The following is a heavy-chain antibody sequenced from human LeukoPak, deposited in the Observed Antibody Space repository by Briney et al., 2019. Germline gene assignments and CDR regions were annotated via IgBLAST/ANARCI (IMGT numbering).Heavy chain of an antibody. CDR2: INHSGST. V-gene: IGHV4-34*01. CDR1: GGSFSGYY. CDR3: ARLPFIIAVAPGPFDY. J-gene: IGHJ4*02. D-gene: IGHD6-19*01. Sequence: SETLSLTCAVYGGSFSGYYWSWIRQPPGKGLEWIGEINHSGSTNYNPSLKSRVTISVDTSKNQFSLKLSSVTAADTAVYYCARLPFIIAVAPGPFDYWGQGTLVTVSS.